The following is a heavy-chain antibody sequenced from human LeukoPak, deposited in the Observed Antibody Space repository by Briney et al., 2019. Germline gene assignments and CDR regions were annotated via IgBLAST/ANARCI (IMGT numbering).Heavy chain of an antibody. Sequence: SETLSLTCTVSAYSISSGYYWGWIRQPPGKGLEWIGTIYRSGSTYYNPSLKSRVTMSIDTSKNQFSLKLNSVTAADTAVYYCARVYGTYYYYYMDVWGKGTTVTVSS. V-gene: IGHV4-38-2*02. CDR2: IYRSGST. D-gene: IGHD2-8*01. J-gene: IGHJ6*03. CDR3: ARVYGTYYYYYMDV. CDR1: AYSISSGYY.